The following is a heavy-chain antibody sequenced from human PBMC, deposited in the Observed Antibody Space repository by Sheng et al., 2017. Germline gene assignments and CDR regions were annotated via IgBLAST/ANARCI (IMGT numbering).Heavy chain of an antibody. D-gene: IGHD2-21*01. CDR3: TRLRPIAYLVGYSDE. V-gene: IGHV1-18*01. Sequence: QAQLVQSGAEVKKPGASVKVSCKASGAPFSGFDISWVRQAPGQGLEWMGWISSYNGETRFSQKFQDRVTLTMDKSAITTSMELRSLRSDDTAVYYCTRLRPIAYLVGYSDEWGQGTLVTVSS. CDR1: GAPFSGFD. J-gene: IGHJ4*02. CDR2: ISSYNGET.